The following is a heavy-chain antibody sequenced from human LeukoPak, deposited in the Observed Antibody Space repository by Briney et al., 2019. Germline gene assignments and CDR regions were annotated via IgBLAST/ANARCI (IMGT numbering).Heavy chain of an antibody. CDR2: INPTGGAT. CDR3: ARDPGASDYFDY. Sequence: ASVKVSCKGSKYTFTSYYIHWVRQAPGQGLEWMGMINPTGGATTYAQNFRGRVTMTSDTSTSTVYMELISLTSDDTAVYYCARDPGASDYFDYWGQGTLVSVSS. CDR1: KYTFTSYY. D-gene: IGHD3-10*01. V-gene: IGHV1-46*01. J-gene: IGHJ4*02.